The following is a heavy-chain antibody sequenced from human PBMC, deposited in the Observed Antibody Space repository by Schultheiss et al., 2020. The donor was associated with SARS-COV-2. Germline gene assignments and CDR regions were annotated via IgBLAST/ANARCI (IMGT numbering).Heavy chain of an antibody. V-gene: IGHV3-23*01. CDR3: AKYYSSSWYYYYYGMDV. CDR1: GFTFSIYG. CDR2: ISGSGGST. D-gene: IGHD6-13*01. J-gene: IGHJ6*02. Sequence: ESLKISCAASGFTFSIYGIHWVRQAPGKGLEWVSAISGSGGSTYYADSVKGRFTISRDNSKNTLYLQMNSLRAEDTAVYYCAKYYSSSWYYYYYGMDVWGQGTTVTVSS.